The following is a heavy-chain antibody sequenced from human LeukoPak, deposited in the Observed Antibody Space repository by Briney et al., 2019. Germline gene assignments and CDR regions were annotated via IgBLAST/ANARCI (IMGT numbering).Heavy chain of an antibody. CDR1: GYTFTGYY. J-gene: IGHJ5*02. V-gene: IGHV1-8*02. Sequence: GASVKVSCKASGYTFTGYYMHWVRQATGQGLEWMGWMNPNSGNTGYAQKFQGRVTMTRNTSISTAYMELSSLRSEDTAVYYCARGGSRWWYIDPDNWFDPWGQGTLVTVSS. D-gene: IGHD2-15*01. CDR2: MNPNSGNT. CDR3: ARGGSRWWYIDPDNWFDP.